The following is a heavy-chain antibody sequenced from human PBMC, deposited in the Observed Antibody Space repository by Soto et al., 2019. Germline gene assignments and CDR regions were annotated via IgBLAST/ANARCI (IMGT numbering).Heavy chain of an antibody. CDR3: ARAKSYSNLFDY. J-gene: IGHJ4*02. CDR2: INPNSGGT. Sequence: ASVKVSCKASGYTFTGYYMHWVRQAPGQGLEWMGWINPNSGGTNYAQKFQGRVTMTRDTSISTAYMELRRLRSDDTAVYYCARAKSYSNLFDYWGQGTLVTVSS. D-gene: IGHD4-4*01. V-gene: IGHV1-2*02. CDR1: GYTFTGYY.